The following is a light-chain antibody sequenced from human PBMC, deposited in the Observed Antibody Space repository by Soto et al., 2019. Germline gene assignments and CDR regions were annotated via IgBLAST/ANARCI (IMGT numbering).Light chain of an antibody. J-gene: IGLJ1*01. CDR1: TIDVGGFNY. V-gene: IGLV2-14*01. CDR3: SSYTTSSTYV. CDR2: EVT. Sequence: QSVLTQPASVCGSPGQSITISCTGTTIDVGGFNYGSWYQQHPDRAPKLMIYEVTNRPSGVSNRFSGSKSGNTASLTISGLQAEDEADDYCSSYTTSSTYVFGAGTKVTVL.